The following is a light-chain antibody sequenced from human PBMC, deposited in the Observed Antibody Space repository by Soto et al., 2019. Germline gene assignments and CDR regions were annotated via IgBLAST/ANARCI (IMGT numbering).Light chain of an antibody. CDR3: QQRSSWPLS. V-gene: IGKV3-11*01. J-gene: IGKJ4*01. CDR2: DAS. Sequence: DIVLTQSPATLSLSPGERVTLSCRASQSVSSYLAWYQQKPGQAPSLLIYDASNRATGTPPRFSGSGSGTDFTLNSSSLEPEDIAVYYCQQRSSWPLSFGGGTKVEIK. CDR1: QSVSSY.